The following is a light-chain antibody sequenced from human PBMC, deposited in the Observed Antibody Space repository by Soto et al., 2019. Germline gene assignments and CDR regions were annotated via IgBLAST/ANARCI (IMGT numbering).Light chain of an antibody. Sequence: EILMTQSPASLSVSLGDRATLSCRASQSVRSNLAWYQQKPGQAPRLLIYGASTMATGIPARFSGSGSGTEYTPTISSLQSEEHAVYYCQQYNSCPPLTFGGGTKVEIK. CDR2: GAS. CDR3: QQYNSCPPLT. CDR1: QSVRSN. V-gene: IGKV3-15*01. J-gene: IGKJ4*01.